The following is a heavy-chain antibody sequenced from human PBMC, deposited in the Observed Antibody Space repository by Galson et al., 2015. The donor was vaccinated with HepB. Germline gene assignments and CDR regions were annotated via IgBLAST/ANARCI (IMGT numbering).Heavy chain of an antibody. V-gene: IGHV3-11*01. Sequence: SLRLSCAASGFTFRDYYMSWIRQAPGKGLEWISDISSTGYTIKYADSVKGRFTISRDNAKNSLYLEMNSLIAEDTAVYYCAKNDAFDIWGQGTMVTVSS. J-gene: IGHJ3*02. CDR2: ISSTGYTI. CDR3: AKNDAFDI. CDR1: GFTFRDYY.